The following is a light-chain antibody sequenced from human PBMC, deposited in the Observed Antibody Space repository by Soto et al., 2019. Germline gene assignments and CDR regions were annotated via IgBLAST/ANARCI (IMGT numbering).Light chain of an antibody. J-gene: IGLJ2*01. CDR3: SSYISSSALDVL. Sequence: QSALAQPASVSGSPGQSITISCAGTNRDVGGYNYVSWYQQYPGKAPKLIIYEVTYRPSGVSNRFSGSKSGNTASLTISGLQAEDEADYYCSSYISSSALDVLFGGGTKLTVL. CDR2: EVT. CDR1: NRDVGGYNY. V-gene: IGLV2-14*01.